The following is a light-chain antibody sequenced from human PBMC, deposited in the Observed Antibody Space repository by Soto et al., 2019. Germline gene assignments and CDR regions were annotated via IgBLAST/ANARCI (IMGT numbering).Light chain of an antibody. J-gene: IGLJ1*01. CDR1: SSNIGAGYD. CDR2: GNS. V-gene: IGLV1-40*01. Sequence: QSALTQPPSVSGAPGQGVTISCTGSSSNIGAGYDVHWYQQLPGTAPKLLIYGNSNRPSGVPDRFSGSKSGTSASLAITGLQAEDEADYYCQSYGSSLSGLYVFGTGTKVTGL. CDR3: QSYGSSLSGLYV.